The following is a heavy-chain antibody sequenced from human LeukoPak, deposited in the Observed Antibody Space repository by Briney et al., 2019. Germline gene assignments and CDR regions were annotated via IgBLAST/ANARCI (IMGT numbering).Heavy chain of an antibody. V-gene: IGHV4-34*01. CDR1: GGSFSGYY. J-gene: IGHJ5*02. CDR3: ARGRGYRFDP. CDR2: INHSGST. Sequence: PSETLSLTCAVYGGSFSGYYWSWIRQPPGKGLEWIGEINHSGSTNYNPSLKSRVTISVGTSKNQFSLKLSSVTAADTAVYYCARGRGYRFDPWGQGTLVTVSS. D-gene: IGHD3-16*02.